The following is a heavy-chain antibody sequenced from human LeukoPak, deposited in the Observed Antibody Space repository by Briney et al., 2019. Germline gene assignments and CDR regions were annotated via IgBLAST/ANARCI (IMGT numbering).Heavy chain of an antibody. CDR3: ARQALYYDILTGYFDY. J-gene: IGHJ4*02. V-gene: IGHV4-34*01. CDR2: INHSGST. Sequence: SETLSLTCAVYGGSFSGYYWSWIRQPPGKGLEWIGEINHSGSTNYNPSLKSRVTISVDTSKNQFSLKLSSVTAADTAVYYCARQALYYDILTGYFDYWGQGTLVTVSS. CDR1: GGSFSGYY. D-gene: IGHD3-9*01.